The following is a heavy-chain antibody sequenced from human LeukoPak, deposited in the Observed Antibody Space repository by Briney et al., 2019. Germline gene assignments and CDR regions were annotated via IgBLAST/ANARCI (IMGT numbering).Heavy chain of an antibody. J-gene: IGHJ6*03. D-gene: IGHD4-11*01. CDR3: ARPPWPYSNYGSYYYYYMDV. V-gene: IGHV3-21*01. CDR2: ISSSSSYI. Sequence: NPGRSLRLSCAASGFTFSSYSMNWVRQAPGKGLEWVSSISSSSSYIYYADSVKGRFTISRDNAKNSLYLQMNSLRAEDTAVYYCARPPWPYSNYGSYYYYYMDVWGKGTTVTVSS. CDR1: GFTFSSYS.